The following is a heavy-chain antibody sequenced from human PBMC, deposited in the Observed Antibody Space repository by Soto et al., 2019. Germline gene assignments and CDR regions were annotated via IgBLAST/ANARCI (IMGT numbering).Heavy chain of an antibody. CDR1: GFAFSTYG. CDR3: AKEKFRRGPSPMCPMDL. V-gene: IGHV3-30*18. CDR2: ISYDGNEK. D-gene: IGHD5-12*01. J-gene: IGHJ6*02. Sequence: PGGSLRLSCAATGFAFSTYGMHWVRQAPGKGREWVAAISYDGNEKYYADSLQGRFTISRDNSKNALYLQVNSLRGEDTAVYYCAKEKFRRGPSPMCPMDLWGQGTTVTVSS.